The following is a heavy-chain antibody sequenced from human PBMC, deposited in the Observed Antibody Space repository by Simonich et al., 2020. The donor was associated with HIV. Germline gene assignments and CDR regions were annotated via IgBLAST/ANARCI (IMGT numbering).Heavy chain of an antibody. J-gene: IGHJ4*02. Sequence: QVQLQQWGAGLLKPSETLSLTCAVYGGSFSGYYWCWIRQSPEKGLEWIGEINHSGITNYNPSLKSRVTILVDTSKNQFSLKLSSVTAADTAVYFCARTGDRVFDYWGQGILVTVSS. CDR3: ARTGDRVFDY. CDR2: INHSGIT. V-gene: IGHV4-34*01. CDR1: GGSFSGYY. D-gene: IGHD1-1*01.